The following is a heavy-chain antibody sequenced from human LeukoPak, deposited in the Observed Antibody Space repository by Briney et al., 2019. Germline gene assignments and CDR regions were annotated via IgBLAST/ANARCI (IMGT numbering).Heavy chain of an antibody. V-gene: IGHV4-30-2*01. CDR2: IYHSGST. CDR3: ARYYGDYRNWFDP. CDR1: GGSISSGGYS. Sequence: SQTLSLTYAVSGGSISSGGYSWSWIRQPPGKGLEWIGYIYHSGSTYYNPSLKSRVTISVDRSKNQFSLKLSSVTAADTAVYYCARYYGDYRNWFDPWGQGTLVTVSS. J-gene: IGHJ5*02. D-gene: IGHD4-17*01.